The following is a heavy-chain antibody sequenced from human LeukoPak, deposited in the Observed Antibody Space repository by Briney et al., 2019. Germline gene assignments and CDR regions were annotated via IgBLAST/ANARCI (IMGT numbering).Heavy chain of an antibody. D-gene: IGHD3-10*02. CDR1: GFTFSSYV. J-gene: IGHJ6*04. V-gene: IGHV3-30*04. CDR2: ISYDGSNE. CDR3: AELGITMIGGV. Sequence: GRSLRLSRAASGFTFSSYVMHWVRQAPGKGLEWVAIISYDGSNEYYADSVKGRFTISRDNSKNTLYLQMNSLRAEDTAVYYCAELGITMIGGVWGKGTTVTISS.